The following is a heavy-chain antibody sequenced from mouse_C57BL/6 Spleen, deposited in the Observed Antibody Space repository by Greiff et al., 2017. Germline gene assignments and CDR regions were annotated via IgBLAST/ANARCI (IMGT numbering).Heavy chain of an antibody. D-gene: IGHD1-1*02. CDR2: INPYNGGT. CDR1: GYTFTDYY. Sequence: EVQLQQSGPVLVKPGASVKMSCKASGYTFTDYYMNWVKQSHGKSLEWIGVINPYNGGTSYNQKFKGKATLTVDKSSSTAYMELNSLTSEVSAVYYCAREGYGDWYCDVWGTGTTVTVSS. V-gene: IGHV1-19*01. CDR3: AREGYGDWYCDV. J-gene: IGHJ1*03.